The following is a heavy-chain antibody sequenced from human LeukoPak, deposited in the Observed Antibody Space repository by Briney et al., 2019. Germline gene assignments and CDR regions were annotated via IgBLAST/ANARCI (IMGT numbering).Heavy chain of an antibody. CDR2: IYYSGST. D-gene: IGHD6-19*01. CDR3: ARAGHGSHWFDP. CDR1: GGSISSSSYY. Sequence: SETLSLTCTVSGGSISSSSYYWGWIRQPPGKGLEWIGSIYYSGSTYYNPSLKSRVTISVDTSKNQFSLKLSSVTPEDTAVYYCARAGHGSHWFDPWGQGTLVTVSS. V-gene: IGHV4-39*07. J-gene: IGHJ5*02.